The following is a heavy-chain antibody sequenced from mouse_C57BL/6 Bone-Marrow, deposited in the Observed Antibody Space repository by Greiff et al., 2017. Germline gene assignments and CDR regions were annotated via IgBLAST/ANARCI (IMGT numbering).Heavy chain of an antibody. CDR2: IYPGGGYT. J-gene: IGHJ1*03. CDR1: GYTFTNYW. Sequence: VKLMESGAELVRPGTSVKMSCKASGYTFTNYWIGWAKQRPGHGLEWIGDIYPGGGYTNYNEKFKGKATLTADKSSSTAYMQFSSLTSEDSAIYYCARRGTRRYFDVWGTGTTVTVSS. D-gene: IGHD2-14*01. V-gene: IGHV1-63*01. CDR3: ARRGTRRYFDV.